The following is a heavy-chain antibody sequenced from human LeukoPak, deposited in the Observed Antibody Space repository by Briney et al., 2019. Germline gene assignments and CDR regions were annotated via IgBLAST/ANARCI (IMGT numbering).Heavy chain of an antibody. Sequence: GGSLRLSCAASGFTFSNYAMNWVRQAPGKGLEWVASIKQDGGETFYVDSVRGRFSISRDNAKNSLYLQMNSLRADDTAVYYCAREDRSCYYHWGQGTLVTVSS. V-gene: IGHV3-7*03. CDR2: IKQDGGET. D-gene: IGHD2-15*01. J-gene: IGHJ4*02. CDR3: AREDRSCYYH. CDR1: GFTFSNYA.